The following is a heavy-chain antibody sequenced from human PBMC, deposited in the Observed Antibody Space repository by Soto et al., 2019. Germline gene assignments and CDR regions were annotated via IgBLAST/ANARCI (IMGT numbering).Heavy chain of an antibody. CDR2: IYPGDSDT. CDR3: ARHVGIGELRSYYYGMDV. Sequence: GESLKISCKGSGYSFTSYWIGWVRQMPGKGLEWMGIIYPGDSDTRYSPSFQGQVTISADKSISTTYLQWSSLKASDTAMYYCARHVGIGELRSYYYGMDVWGQGTTVTVSS. CDR1: GYSFTSYW. V-gene: IGHV5-51*01. J-gene: IGHJ6*02. D-gene: IGHD3-3*01.